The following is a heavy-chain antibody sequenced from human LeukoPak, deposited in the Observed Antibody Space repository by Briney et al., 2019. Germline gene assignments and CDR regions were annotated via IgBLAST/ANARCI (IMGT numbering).Heavy chain of an antibody. CDR2: ISSTADIV. V-gene: IGHV3-11*01. Sequence: GGSLRLSCAASGFTFSEYYMSWIRQAPGKGLEWVSDISSTADIVSYADFVLGRFTISRDNGDDSLSLQLNNLRAEDTAVYYCARETVAGAFDYWSQGTLVTVSS. J-gene: IGHJ4*02. CDR1: GFTFSEYY. CDR3: ARETVAGAFDY. D-gene: IGHD6-19*01.